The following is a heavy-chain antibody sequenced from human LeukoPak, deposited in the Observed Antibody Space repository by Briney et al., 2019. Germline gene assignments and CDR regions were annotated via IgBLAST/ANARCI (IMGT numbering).Heavy chain of an antibody. V-gene: IGHV4-39*01. CDR3: ARLTVTTGRPLDY. J-gene: IGHJ4*02. CDR1: GGSISSSSHY. CDR2: IYYSGST. D-gene: IGHD4-17*01. Sequence: PSETLSLTCTVSGGSISSSSHYWGWIRQPPGEGLEWIGSIYYSGSTYYNPSLKSRVTISVDTFKNQFSLKLSSVTAADTAVYYCARLTVTTGRPLDYWGQGTLVTVSS.